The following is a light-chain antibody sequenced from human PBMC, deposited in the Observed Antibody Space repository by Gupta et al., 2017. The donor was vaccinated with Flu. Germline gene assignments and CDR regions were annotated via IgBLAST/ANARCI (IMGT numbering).Light chain of an antibody. CDR3: QQYRSYSWT. V-gene: IGKV1-5*03. CDR2: RSS. Sequence: PSTRSAFTGDRITTPCRASQRVDGWLAGFQKKQRKAPKTLIYRSSILESGVPSRCSASGSETEFTPTISSMQPDDFASYYCQQYRSYSWTFGQGTKVEIK. CDR1: QRVDGW. J-gene: IGKJ1*01.